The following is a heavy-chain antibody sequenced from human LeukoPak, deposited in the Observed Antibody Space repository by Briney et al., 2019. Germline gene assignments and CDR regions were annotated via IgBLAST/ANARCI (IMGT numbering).Heavy chain of an antibody. V-gene: IGHV3-23*01. CDR3: ARERNLEIAVAGTIFNY. CDR2: ISGSGGTT. CDR1: GFTFSSYA. J-gene: IGHJ4*02. D-gene: IGHD6-19*01. Sequence: PGGSLRLSCAASGFTFSSYAMSWVRRAPGKGLEWVSAISGSGGTTYYADSVKGRFTISRDNSKNTLYLQMKSLRAEDTAVYYCARERNLEIAVAGTIFNYWGQGTLVTVPS.